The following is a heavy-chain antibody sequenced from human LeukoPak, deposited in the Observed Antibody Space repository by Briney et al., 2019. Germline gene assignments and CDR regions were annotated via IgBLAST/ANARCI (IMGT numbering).Heavy chain of an antibody. J-gene: IGHJ4*02. D-gene: IGHD2-21*02. CDR1: GFTFSSYA. CDR2: ISGSGGST. Sequence: GGSLRLSCAASGFTFSSYAMSWVRQAPGKGLEWVSAISGSGGSTYYADSVKGRFTISRDNSKNTLYLQMNSLRAEDTAVYYCAKDVAYCGGDCYSGDYWGQGTLVTVSS. CDR3: AKDVAYCGGDCYSGDY. V-gene: IGHV3-23*01.